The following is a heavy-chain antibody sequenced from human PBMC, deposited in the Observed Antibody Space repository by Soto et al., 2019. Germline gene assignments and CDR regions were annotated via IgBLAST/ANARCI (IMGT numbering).Heavy chain of an antibody. CDR2: ISSSSSYI. J-gene: IGHJ6*02. CDR1: GFTFSSYS. V-gene: IGHV3-21*01. D-gene: IGHD6-6*01. Sequence: GGSLRLSCAASGFTFSSYSMNWVRQAPGKGLEWVSSISSSSSYIYYADSVKGRFTISRDNAKNSLYLQMNSLRAEDTAVYYCARDEQLVAFHYYYGMDVWGQGTTVTVSS. CDR3: ARDEQLVAFHYYYGMDV.